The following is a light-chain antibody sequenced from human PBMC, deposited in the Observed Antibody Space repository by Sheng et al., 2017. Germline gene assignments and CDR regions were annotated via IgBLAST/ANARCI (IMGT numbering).Light chain of an antibody. CDR1: QSLNNA. J-gene: IGKJ2*03. CDR3: QQYVRFYS. CDR2: DAS. Sequence: IQMTQSPSTLSASVGDRVIITCRASQSLNNALAWYQVKPGKAPKFLIYDASTLQRGVPSRFSGSGSGTEFTLTISSLQPDDFATYYCQQYVRFYSFGHGDQXG. V-gene: IGKV1-5*01.